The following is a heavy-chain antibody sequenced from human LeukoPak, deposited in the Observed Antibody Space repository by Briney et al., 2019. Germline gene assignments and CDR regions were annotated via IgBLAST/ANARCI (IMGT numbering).Heavy chain of an antibody. Sequence: SETLSLTCTVSGGSISPYYWSWIRQSAGKGLEWIGRIYTSGRTNHNPSLESRVTMSVDTSKNQFSLKLSSVTAADTAVYYCARSYDRSGYSVGFDYWGQGTLVTVSS. CDR3: ARSYDRSGYSVGFDY. J-gene: IGHJ4*02. D-gene: IGHD3-22*01. V-gene: IGHV4-4*07. CDR2: IYTSGRT. CDR1: GGSISPYY.